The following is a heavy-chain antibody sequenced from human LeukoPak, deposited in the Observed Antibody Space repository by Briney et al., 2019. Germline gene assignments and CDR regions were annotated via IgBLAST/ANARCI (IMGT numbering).Heavy chain of an antibody. CDR1: GFTFSSYS. Sequence: GGSLRLSCAASGFTFSSYSMYWGCHGPRQGLGWGSVISYDGSTTCYSDSVKGPFTISRDNSKNTLYLQMNSLRAEDTAVYYCAKDGSFDRNLCDFDYWGQGTLCTVSS. V-gene: IGHV3-30*18. J-gene: IGHJ4*02. CDR2: ISYDGSTT. D-gene: IGHD1-14*01. CDR3: AKDGSFDRNLCDFDY.